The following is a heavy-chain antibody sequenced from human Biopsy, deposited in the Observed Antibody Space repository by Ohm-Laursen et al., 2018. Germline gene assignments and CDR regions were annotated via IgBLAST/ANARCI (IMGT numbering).Heavy chain of an antibody. CDR3: VRLNRRGNITFFDY. V-gene: IGHV4-59*08. CDR2: RFHSGSP. Sequence: SETLSLTCTVSGGSITADFWTWIRQTPGERLEWIGYRFHSGSPMYNPSLKSRVTISVDTSKSQFSLTLPSVTAADTAVYYCVRLNRRGNITFFDYWGRGTLVTVSS. J-gene: IGHJ4*02. CDR1: GGSITADF. D-gene: IGHD5-12*01.